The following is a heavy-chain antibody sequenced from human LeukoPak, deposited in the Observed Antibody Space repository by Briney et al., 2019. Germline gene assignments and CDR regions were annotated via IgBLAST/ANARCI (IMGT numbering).Heavy chain of an antibody. V-gene: IGHV3-48*03. CDR2: ISSSGITI. J-gene: IGHJ6*02. D-gene: IGHD3-3*01. Sequence: GGSLRLSCAASGFTFNNYEMNWVRQAPGKGLECVSYISSSGITIYYTDSVKGRFTISRDNAKNSLYLQMNSLRAEDTAVYFCARGGFWSGYYNYYGMDVWGQGTTVTVSS. CDR3: ARGGFWSGYYNYYGMDV. CDR1: GFTFNNYE.